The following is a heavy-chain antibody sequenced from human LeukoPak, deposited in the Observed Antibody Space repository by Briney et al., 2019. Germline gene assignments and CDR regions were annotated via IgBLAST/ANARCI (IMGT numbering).Heavy chain of an antibody. CDR2: IYYSGGT. Sequence: SETLSLTCTVSGGSISSSSYYWGWIRQPPGKGLEWIGSIYYSGGTYYNPSLKSRVTISVDTSKSQFSLKLSSVTAADTAVYYCGSHLWFGSRYYYYYYMDVWGKGTTVTVSS. D-gene: IGHD3-10*01. CDR1: GGSISSSSYY. V-gene: IGHV4-39*01. J-gene: IGHJ6*03. CDR3: GSHLWFGSRYYYYYYMDV.